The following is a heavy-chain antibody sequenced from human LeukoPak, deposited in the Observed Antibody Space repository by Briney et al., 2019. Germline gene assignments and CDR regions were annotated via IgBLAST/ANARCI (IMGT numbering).Heavy chain of an antibody. CDR1: GGSISSSSYY. J-gene: IGHJ5*02. CDR3: ARGIGNSRGTRFDP. CDR2: IYYSGST. Sequence: SETLSLTCTVSGGSISSSSYYWGWIRQPPGKGLEWIGSIYYSGSTYYNPSLKSRVTLSLDTSKDQFSLNLNSLTAADTAVYYCARGIGNSRGTRFDPWGQGTLVTVSS. V-gene: IGHV4-39*07. D-gene: IGHD3-22*01.